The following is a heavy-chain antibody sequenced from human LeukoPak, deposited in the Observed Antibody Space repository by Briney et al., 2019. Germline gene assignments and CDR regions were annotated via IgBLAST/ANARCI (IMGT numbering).Heavy chain of an antibody. CDR1: GFTFSSYD. CDR2: TSNDERNK. CDR3: AKDSEPDYYDSSGSFDY. D-gene: IGHD3-22*01. V-gene: IGHV3-30*04. Sequence: GGSLRLSCAASGFTFSSYDMHWVRQAPGKGLESVAVTSNDERNKDYADSVKGRFTISRDNAKNSLYLQMNSLRAEDTAVYYCAKDSEPDYYDSSGSFDYWGQGTLVTVSS. J-gene: IGHJ4*02.